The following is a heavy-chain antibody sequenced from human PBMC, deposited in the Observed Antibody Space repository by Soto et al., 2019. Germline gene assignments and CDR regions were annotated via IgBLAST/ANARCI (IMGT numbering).Heavy chain of an antibody. Sequence: GGSLRLSCAASGVTFSSYGMHWVRQAPGKGLEWVAVIWYDGSNKYYADSVKGRFTISRDNSKNTLYLQMNSLRAEDTAVYYCARDVKQWLEYFQHWGQGTLVTVSS. CDR1: GVTFSSYG. CDR3: ARDVKQWLEYFQH. J-gene: IGHJ1*01. V-gene: IGHV3-33*01. CDR2: IWYDGSNK. D-gene: IGHD6-19*01.